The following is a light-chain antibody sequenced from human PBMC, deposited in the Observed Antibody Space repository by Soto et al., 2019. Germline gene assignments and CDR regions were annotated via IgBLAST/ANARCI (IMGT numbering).Light chain of an antibody. Sequence: DIQMTQSPSSLSASVGDRVTITCRASQSISRNLNWYQHKPGKAPKLLIYAASSLQNGVPSRFSGGGSGTEFTLSISSLQPEDLGTYYCQRSYPTASITCGQGTRLEIK. CDR3: QRSYPTASIT. CDR1: QSISRN. J-gene: IGKJ5*01. V-gene: IGKV1-39*01. CDR2: AAS.